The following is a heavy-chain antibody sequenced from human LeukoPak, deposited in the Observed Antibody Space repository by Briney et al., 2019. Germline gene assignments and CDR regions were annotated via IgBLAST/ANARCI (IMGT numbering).Heavy chain of an antibody. V-gene: IGHV1-46*01. J-gene: IGHJ4*02. CDR3: ARQDSSSCDY. CDR1: GYTFTSYY. CDR2: INPSGSST. Sequence: ASVKVSCTASGYTFTSYYMHWVRQAPGQGLEWMGIINPSGSSTSYAQKFQGRVTMTSDTSTSTVYMELSSLRSEDTAVYYCARQDSSSCDYWGQGTLVTVSS. D-gene: IGHD6-13*01.